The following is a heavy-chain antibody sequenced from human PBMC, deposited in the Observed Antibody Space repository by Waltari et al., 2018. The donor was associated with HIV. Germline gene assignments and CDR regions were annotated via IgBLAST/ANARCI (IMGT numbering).Heavy chain of an antibody. CDR2: RRHDDSNR. V-gene: IGHV3-30*02. CDR1: GFTCGANG. J-gene: IGHJ4*02. CDR3: GKDSTYFYDSTGYYCDF. Sequence: VDSGGGVVLSRGPLRLSWAASGFTCGANGLHWFRQAPGKGLEWVALRRHDDSNRYYVDSVKGRFTISRDNSKNTVDLQMNNLKAEDTVVYNRGKDSTYFYDSTGYYCDFWGQGTLVTVSS. D-gene: IGHD3-3*01.